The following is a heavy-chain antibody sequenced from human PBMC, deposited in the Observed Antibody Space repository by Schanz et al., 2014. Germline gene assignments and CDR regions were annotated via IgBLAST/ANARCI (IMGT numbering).Heavy chain of an antibody. D-gene: IGHD3-10*01. V-gene: IGHV3-23*04. CDR3: ARDGEDFDF. J-gene: IGHJ4*02. Sequence: EVQLVESGGGLVQPGGSLRLSCAASGFTFSTYAMTWVRQAPGKGLEWVSVISDSGGSTYYADSVKGRFTISRDTSENTLFLQMNSLRAEDTAVYYCARDGEDFDFWGQGTLVTISS. CDR1: GFTFSTYA. CDR2: ISDSGGST.